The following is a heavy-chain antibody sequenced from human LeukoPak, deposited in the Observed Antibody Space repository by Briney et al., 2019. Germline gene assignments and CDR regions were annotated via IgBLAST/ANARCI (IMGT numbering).Heavy chain of an antibody. CDR3: AKDRSTFGGVIVTHNWFDP. V-gene: IGHV3-30*18. D-gene: IGHD3-16*02. CDR1: GFTFSSHW. Sequence: GGSLRLSCAASGFTFSSHWMSWVRQAPGKGLEWVAVISYDGGNKYYADSVKGRFTISRDNSKNTLYLQMNSLRAEDTAVYYCAKDRSTFGGVIVTHNWFDPWGQGTLVTVSS. J-gene: IGHJ5*02. CDR2: ISYDGGNK.